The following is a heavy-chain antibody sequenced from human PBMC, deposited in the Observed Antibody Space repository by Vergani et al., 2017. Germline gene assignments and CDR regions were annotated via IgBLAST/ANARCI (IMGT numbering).Heavy chain of an antibody. D-gene: IGHD5-12*01. J-gene: IGHJ6*02. CDR3: AKANPRNSGYDYLYYYHAMDV. V-gene: IGHV3-23*04. Sequence: EVQLVESGGGVVRPGGSLRLSCAASGFTFNPYAMNWVRQAPGKGLEWVSGISGSGGSTYYAGSVKGRFTISRDSSKNTLYLQMNSLSAGDTAVYYCAKANPRNSGYDYLYYYHAMDVWGQGTTVTVSS. CDR2: ISGSGGST. CDR1: GFTFNPYA.